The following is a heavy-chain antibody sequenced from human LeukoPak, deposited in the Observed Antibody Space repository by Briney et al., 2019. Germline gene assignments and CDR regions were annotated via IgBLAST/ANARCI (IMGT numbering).Heavy chain of an antibody. CDR3: ARDDQLLLFDY. Sequence: KTSETLSLTCTVSGGSISSGSYYWGWIRQPPGKGLEWIGNIYYSGSTYYNPSLKSRVTISVDTSKNQFSLKLASLTAADTAVYYCARDDQLLLFDYWGQGTLVTVSS. D-gene: IGHD4-23*01. V-gene: IGHV4-39*07. J-gene: IGHJ4*02. CDR2: IYYSGST. CDR1: GGSISSGSYY.